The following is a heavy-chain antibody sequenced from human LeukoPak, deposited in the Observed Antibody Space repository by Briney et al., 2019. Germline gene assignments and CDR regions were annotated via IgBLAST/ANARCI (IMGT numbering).Heavy chain of an antibody. CDR1: GFTFAEYT. CDR2: ISWNGARI. V-gene: IGHV3-43*01. J-gene: IGHJ4*02. D-gene: IGHD6-19*01. CDR3: VKDLVAASENVRGWYPMDY. Sequence: GGSLRHSCAASGFTFAEYTMHWVRQAPGKGLAWVSLISWNGARIHYGDSVKGRFTISRDNSKNSLYLQMNSLRTEDTALYYCVKDLVAASENVRGWYPMDYWGQGTLVTVSS.